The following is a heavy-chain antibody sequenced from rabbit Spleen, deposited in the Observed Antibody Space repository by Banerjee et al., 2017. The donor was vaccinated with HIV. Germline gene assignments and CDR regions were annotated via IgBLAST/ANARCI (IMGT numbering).Heavy chain of an antibody. D-gene: IGHD7-1*01. CDR2: IYAGSSGSP. J-gene: IGHJ4*01. Sequence: QEQLEESGGDLVKPEGSLTLTCTASGFSFSSSYYMCWVRQAPGKGLEWIACIYAGSSGSPYYARWATGRVTISKASSTTVTLQMTSRPAADTATYFCARGAWSTDRYFNLWGPGTLVTVS. CDR3: ARGAWSTDRYFNL. CDR1: GFSFSSSYY. V-gene: IGHV1S45*01.